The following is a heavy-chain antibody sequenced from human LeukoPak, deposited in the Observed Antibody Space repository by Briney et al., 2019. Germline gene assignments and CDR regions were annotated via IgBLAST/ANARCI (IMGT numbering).Heavy chain of an antibody. D-gene: IGHD3-10*01. V-gene: IGHV2-5*02. CDR1: GFSLTTSRVS. J-gene: IGHJ4*02. CDR3: AHAYGSRIYVHFDI. Sequence: SGPTLVNPTQTLTLTCTFSGFSLTTSRVSVGWIRQPPGKALEWLALVYWDDHKRYSPSLRSRLTVTKDTSINQVVLTMTNMDPVDTATYYCAHAYGSRIYVHFDIWGQGALVTVSS. CDR2: VYWDDHK.